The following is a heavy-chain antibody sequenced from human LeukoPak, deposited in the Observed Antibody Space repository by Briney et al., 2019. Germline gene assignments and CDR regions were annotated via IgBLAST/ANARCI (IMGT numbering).Heavy chain of an antibody. CDR3: ARAAPSTMRVVARAFDY. D-gene: IGHD3-22*01. Sequence: GGSLRLSCAASGFTFSSYGMDWVRHAPGEGLECVAVIWYDGSNKYYADSVKGGFTISRDNSKNTLYPQMNSLRAEDTAVYYCARAAPSTMRVVARAFDYWGQGTLVTVSS. CDR2: IWYDGSNK. J-gene: IGHJ4*02. V-gene: IGHV3-33*01. CDR1: GFTFSSYG.